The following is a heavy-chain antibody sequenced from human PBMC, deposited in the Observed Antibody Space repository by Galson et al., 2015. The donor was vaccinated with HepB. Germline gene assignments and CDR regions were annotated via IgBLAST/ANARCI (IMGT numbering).Heavy chain of an antibody. V-gene: IGHV5-51*01. CDR1: GYRFSNYW. J-gene: IGHJ4*02. D-gene: IGHD3-16*01. CDR2: IYPSDYDL. CDR3: ARRSFSYVDY. Sequence: QSGAEVKKPGESLKISCKASGYRFSNYWIGWVRQMPGKGLEWLGIIYPSDYDLRYSPSLQGQDTISVDKSVTTTYLQWDSLKASDSAMYYCARRSFSYVDYWGQGTLVTVSS.